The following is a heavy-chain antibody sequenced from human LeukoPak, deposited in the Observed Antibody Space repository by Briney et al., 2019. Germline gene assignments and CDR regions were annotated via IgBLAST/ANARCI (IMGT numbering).Heavy chain of an antibody. V-gene: IGHV1-8*03. CDR3: ARGLASYYDSSGYPKYWYFDL. J-gene: IGHJ2*01. Sequence: ASVKVSCKASGYTFTGYYMHWVRQAPGQGLEWMGWMNPNSGNTGYAQKFQGRVTITRNTSISTAYMELSSLRSEDTAVYYCARGLASYYDSSGYPKYWYFDLWGRGTLVTVSS. D-gene: IGHD3-22*01. CDR1: GYTFTGYY. CDR2: MNPNSGNT.